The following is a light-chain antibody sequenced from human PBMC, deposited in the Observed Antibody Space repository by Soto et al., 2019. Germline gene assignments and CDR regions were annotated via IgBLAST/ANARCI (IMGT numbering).Light chain of an antibody. CDR3: QQSYSTPQT. J-gene: IGKJ1*01. V-gene: IGKV1-39*01. CDR2: AAS. Sequence: DIQMTQSPSSLSASLGYRVTITCLASQSISSYLNWYQQKPGKAPKLLIYAASSLQSGVPSRFSGSGSGTDFTLTISSLQPEDFATYYCQQSYSTPQTFGQGTKVDIK. CDR1: QSISSY.